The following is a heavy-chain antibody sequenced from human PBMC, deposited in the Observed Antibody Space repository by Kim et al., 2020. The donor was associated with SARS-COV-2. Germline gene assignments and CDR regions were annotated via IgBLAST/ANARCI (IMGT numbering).Heavy chain of an antibody. V-gene: IGHV4-39*01. D-gene: IGHD3-22*01. CDR1: GGSISSSSYY. Sequence: SETLSLTCTVSGGSISSSSYYWGWIRQPPGKGLEWIGNIFYTGVTYYNPSLKSRVTMSVDTSKNQFSLKLTSVTAADTAVFYCAALGYYDSSGSYRDWYFDLWGRGTLVNVSS. CDR3: AALGYYDSSGSYRDWYFDL. CDR2: IFYTGVT. J-gene: IGHJ2*01.